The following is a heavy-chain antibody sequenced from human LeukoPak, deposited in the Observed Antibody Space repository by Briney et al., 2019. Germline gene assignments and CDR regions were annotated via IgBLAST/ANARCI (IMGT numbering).Heavy chain of an antibody. V-gene: IGHV1-2*02. Sequence: ASVKVSCKASRYTFTGYYIHGVRQAPGQGLEWMGLINPNSGGTNYAQKFQGRVTMTRDTSISTAYMELSRLRSDDTAVYYCAREAGEMLTGCLNWAQGTVVSVSS. J-gene: IGHJ4*02. CDR2: INPNSGGT. CDR3: AREAGEMLTGCLN. CDR1: RYTFTGYY. D-gene: IGHD3-9*01.